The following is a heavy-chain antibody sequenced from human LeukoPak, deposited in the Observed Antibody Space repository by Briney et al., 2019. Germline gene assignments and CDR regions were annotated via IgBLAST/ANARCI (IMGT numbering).Heavy chain of an antibody. J-gene: IGHJ5*02. CDR2: ISSSSSYI. D-gene: IGHD3-10*01. V-gene: IGHV3-21*04. CDR3: VRGPYGSGISNWFDP. Sequence: GGSLRLSCAASGFTFSIYAMSWVRKAPGKGLEWVSSISSSSSYIYYADSVKGRFTISRDNAKNSLYLQMNSLRAEDTAVYYCVRGPYGSGISNWFDPWGQGILVTVSS. CDR1: GFTFSIYA.